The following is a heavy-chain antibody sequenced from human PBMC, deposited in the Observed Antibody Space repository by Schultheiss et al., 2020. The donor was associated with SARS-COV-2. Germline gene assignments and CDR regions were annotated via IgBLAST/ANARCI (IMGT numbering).Heavy chain of an antibody. V-gene: IGHV4-30-4*07. Sequence: LRLSCTVSGGSISSGGYSWSWIRQPPGKGLEWIGYIDYSGRIFYNPSLKSRLTISVDTSKNQFSLKLSSVTAADTAVYYCARAGIRLGPYIAVAVPFDYWGQGTLVTVSS. J-gene: IGHJ4*02. CDR2: IDYSGRI. CDR1: GGSISSGGYS. CDR3: ARAGIRLGPYIAVAVPFDY. D-gene: IGHD6-19*01.